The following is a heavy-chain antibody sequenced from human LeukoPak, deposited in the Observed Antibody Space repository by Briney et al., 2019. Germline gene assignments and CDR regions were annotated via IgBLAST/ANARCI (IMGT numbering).Heavy chain of an antibody. CDR2: ISDNEGI. J-gene: IGHJ4*02. CDR1: SESFSGGY. CDR3: ARGLDRSKTGY. V-gene: IGHV4-34*01. D-gene: IGHD3-22*01. Sequence: SETLSLTCSVYSESFSGGYWNWIRQPPGKGLDWIGEISDNEGIKYSPSLKSRVTISVDTSKNQFSLKLTSVTAADTAVYYCARGLDRSKTGYWGQGSLVTVPS.